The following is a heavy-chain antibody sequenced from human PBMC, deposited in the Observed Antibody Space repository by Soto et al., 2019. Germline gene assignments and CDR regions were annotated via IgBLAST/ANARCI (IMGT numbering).Heavy chain of an antibody. V-gene: IGHV4-31*03. Sequence: SETLSLTCTVSGPSISSSGYYWSWIRQHPGKGLEWIGYIYYSGSTFYNPSLKSRVTISAATSQNQFSLKLSSVTAADTAVYYCARERDGGAAFDIWGQGTMVTVSS. CDR3: ARERDGGAAFDI. D-gene: IGHD2-21*01. CDR1: GPSISSSGYY. J-gene: IGHJ3*02. CDR2: IYYSGST.